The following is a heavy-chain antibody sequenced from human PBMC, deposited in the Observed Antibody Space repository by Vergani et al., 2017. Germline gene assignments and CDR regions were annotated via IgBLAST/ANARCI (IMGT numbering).Heavy chain of an antibody. CDR1: GFTFTTYG. CDR2: ISSSGNYI. D-gene: IGHD6-6*01. J-gene: IGHJ4*02. CDR3: AXGDSSSSEGDYFDY. V-gene: IGHV3-21*01. Sequence: EVQLVESGGGLVKPGGSLRLSCVASGFTFTTYGMGWVRQAPGKGLEWVSSISSSGNYIYYTDSMTGRFTISRDNAKSSLSLQMNSLRAEDTAVYYCAXGDSSSSEGDYFDYWGQGTLVTVSS.